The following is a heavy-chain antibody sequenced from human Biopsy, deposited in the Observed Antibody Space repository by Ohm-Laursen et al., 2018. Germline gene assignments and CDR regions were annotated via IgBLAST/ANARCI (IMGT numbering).Heavy chain of an antibody. V-gene: IGHV1-18*01. CDR1: GYTFTNYG. CDR2: IRPYNGDT. Sequence: ASVKVSCKASGYTFTNYGISWVRQAPGQGIEWMGWIRPYNGDTDYAQKLQGRVTMTTDTSTSTAYMDLRSLRSDDTAVYYCARDRWPHVTLLGLVVFDFWGQGTLVIVSS. D-gene: IGHD3-3*01. CDR3: ARDRWPHVTLLGLVVFDF. J-gene: IGHJ4*02.